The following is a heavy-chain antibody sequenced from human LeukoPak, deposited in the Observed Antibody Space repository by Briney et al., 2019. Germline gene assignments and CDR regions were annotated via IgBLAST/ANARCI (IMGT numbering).Heavy chain of an antibody. V-gene: IGHV1-18*01. Sequence: ASVKVSCKASGYNFFTYGITWVRQTPGQGLEWMGWISPHNGNANYAQKFQDRVIMTTDTSTNTAFMEVRSLRSDDTAMYYCARGDFIGSRDYLFFFGYWGQGSLVTVSS. CDR3: ARGDFIGSRDYLFFFGY. CDR2: ISPHNGNA. J-gene: IGHJ4*01. D-gene: IGHD3-16*01. CDR1: GYNFFTYG.